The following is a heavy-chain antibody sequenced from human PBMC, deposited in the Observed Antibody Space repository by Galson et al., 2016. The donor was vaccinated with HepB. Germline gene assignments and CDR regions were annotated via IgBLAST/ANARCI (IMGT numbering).Heavy chain of an antibody. J-gene: IGHJ4*02. CDR3: AKNDILAGYSAFDY. Sequence: TLSLTCAVSGGPISNNNWWNWVRQPPGKGLEWIGEIYHSGSTNYNPSLKSRVTISLDKSESQFSLRLTSVTAADTALYYCAKNDILAGYSAFDYWGQGTLVTVSS. D-gene: IGHD3-9*01. CDR2: IYHSGST. CDR1: GGPISNNNW. V-gene: IGHV4-4*02.